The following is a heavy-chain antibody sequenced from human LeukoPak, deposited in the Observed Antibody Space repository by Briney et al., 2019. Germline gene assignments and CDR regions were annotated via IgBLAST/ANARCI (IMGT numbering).Heavy chain of an antibody. J-gene: IGHJ4*02. CDR1: GYTFTSYG. Sequence: AAVKVSCKASGYTFTSYGISWVRQAPGQGLEWMGWISAYNGNTNYAQKLTGRVNMTTDTSTSTAYMELRSLRSDDTAVYYCAREGLVLMVYVLFDYWGQGTLVTVSS. CDR3: AREGLVLMVYVLFDY. D-gene: IGHD2-8*01. CDR2: ISAYNGNT. V-gene: IGHV1-18*01.